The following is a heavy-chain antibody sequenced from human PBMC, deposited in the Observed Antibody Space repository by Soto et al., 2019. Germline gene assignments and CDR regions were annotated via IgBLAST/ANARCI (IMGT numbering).Heavy chain of an antibody. Sequence: QVQLQESGPGLVKPSQTLSLTCTVSGGSISSGGYYWSWIRQHPGKGLEWIGYIYYSGSTYYNPSLKSRVTISVDTSKIQFSLKLSSVTAADTAVYYCATALRYYDSSGYYPDAFDIWGQGTMVTVSS. CDR2: IYYSGST. J-gene: IGHJ3*02. V-gene: IGHV4-31*03. CDR1: GGSISSGGYY. CDR3: ATALRYYDSSGYYPDAFDI. D-gene: IGHD3-22*01.